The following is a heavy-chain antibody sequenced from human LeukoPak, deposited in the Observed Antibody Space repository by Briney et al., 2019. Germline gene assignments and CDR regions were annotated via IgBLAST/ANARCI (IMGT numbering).Heavy chain of an antibody. V-gene: IGHV5-51*01. J-gene: IGHJ4*02. CDR3: ARPYDSSGYYYLDY. CDR2: IYPGDSDT. D-gene: IGHD3-22*01. Sequence: GESLKISCKGSGYSFTSYWIGWVRQMPGKGLEWMGIIYPGDSDTRYSPPFRGQVTISADKSISTAYLQWSSLKASDTAMYYCARPYDSSGYYYLDYWGQGTLVTVSS. CDR1: GYSFTSYW.